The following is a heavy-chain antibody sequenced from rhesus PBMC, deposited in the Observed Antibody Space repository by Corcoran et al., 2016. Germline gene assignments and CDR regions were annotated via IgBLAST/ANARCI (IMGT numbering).Heavy chain of an antibody. CDR2: IYGSGSNT. V-gene: IGHV4-169*02. CDR3: TSDPRGSGWFDY. J-gene: IGHJ4*01. D-gene: IGHD6-31*01. CDR1: GGSISSSY. Sequence: QLQLQESGPGLVKPSETLSVTCAVAGGSISSSYWSWIRQARGKGLEWIGYIYGSGSNTNSNPSLKSPGTLSVHTSKHQLSLRLGSVTAADTAVYFCTSDPRGSGWFDYWGQGVLVTVSS.